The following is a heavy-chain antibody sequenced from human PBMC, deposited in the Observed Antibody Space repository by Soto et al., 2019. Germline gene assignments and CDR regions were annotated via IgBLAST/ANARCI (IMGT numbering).Heavy chain of an antibody. D-gene: IGHD1-7*01. CDR1: GFTFSSYD. CDR2: ISYDGSNK. J-gene: IGHJ4*02. CDR3: AKASANWNYLLGY. V-gene: IGHV3-30*18. Sequence: QVQLVESGGGVVQPGRSLRLSCVDSGFTFSSYDMHWVRQAPGKGLEWVAVISYDGSNKYYADSVKGRFTISGDNSKNTLYLEMNSLRAEDTAVYYCAKASANWNYLLGYWGQGTLVTVSS.